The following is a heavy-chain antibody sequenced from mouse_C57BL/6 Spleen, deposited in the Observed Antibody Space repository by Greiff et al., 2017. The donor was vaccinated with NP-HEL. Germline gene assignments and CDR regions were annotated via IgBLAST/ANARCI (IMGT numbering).Heavy chain of an antibody. CDR1: GYSITSGYY. CDR2: ISYDGSN. D-gene: IGHD2-2*01. J-gene: IGHJ2*01. CDR3: ARDPYGYYFDY. V-gene: IGHV3-6*01. Sequence: ESGPGLVKPSQSLSLTCSVTGYSITSGYYWNWIRQFPGNKLEWMGYISYDGSNNYNPSLKNRISITRDTSKNQFFLKLNSVTTEDTATYYCARDPYGYYFDYWGQGTTLTVSS.